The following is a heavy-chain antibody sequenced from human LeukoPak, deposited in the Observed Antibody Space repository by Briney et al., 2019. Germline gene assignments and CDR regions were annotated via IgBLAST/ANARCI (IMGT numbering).Heavy chain of an antibody. J-gene: IGHJ4*02. CDR2: ISYDGSNK. Sequence: GGSLRLSCAASGFPFSSYGMHWVRQAPGKGLEWVAVISYDGSNKYYADSVKGRFTISRDNSKNTLYLQMNSLRAEDTAVYYCAREFEITMVRGVIAPFDYWGQGTLVTVSS. V-gene: IGHV3-30*03. D-gene: IGHD3-10*01. CDR3: AREFEITMVRGVIAPFDY. CDR1: GFPFSSYG.